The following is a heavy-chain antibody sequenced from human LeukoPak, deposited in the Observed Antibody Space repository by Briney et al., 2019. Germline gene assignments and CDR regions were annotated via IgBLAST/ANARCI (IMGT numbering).Heavy chain of an antibody. J-gene: IGHJ4*02. V-gene: IGHV4-34*01. CDR3: ARGRSRAAAAGTVDY. CDR2: INHSGSI. Sequence: PSETLSLTCAVYGGSFSGYYWSWIRQPPGKGLEWIGEINHSGSINYNPSLKSRVTISVDTSKNQFSLKLSSVTAADTAVYYCARGRSRAAAAGTVDYWGQGTLVTVSS. D-gene: IGHD6-13*01. CDR1: GGSFSGYY.